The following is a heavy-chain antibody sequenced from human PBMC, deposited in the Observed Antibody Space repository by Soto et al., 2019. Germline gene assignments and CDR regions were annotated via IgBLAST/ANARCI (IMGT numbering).Heavy chain of an antibody. Sequence: VQLVQSGAEVKKPGSSVKVSCKASGGTFSSYAISWVRQAPGQGLEWMGGIIPIFGTANYAQKFQGRVTITADESTSTAYMELSSLRSEDTAVYYCARVAGNRLNYYDSSGYIDYWGQGTLVTVSS. D-gene: IGHD3-22*01. CDR2: IIPIFGTA. J-gene: IGHJ4*02. CDR1: GGTFSSYA. CDR3: ARVAGNRLNYYDSSGYIDY. V-gene: IGHV1-69*01.